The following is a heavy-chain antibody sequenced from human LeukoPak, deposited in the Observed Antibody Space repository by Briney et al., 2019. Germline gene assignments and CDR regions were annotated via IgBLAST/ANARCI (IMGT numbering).Heavy chain of an antibody. D-gene: IGHD3-9*01. CDR2: ISAYNGNT. V-gene: IGHV1-18*01. CDR1: GYTFTSYG. J-gene: IGHJ4*02. CDR3: AREGSGYYDILTGEEYYFDY. Sequence: GASVKVSCKASGYTFTSYGISWVQQAPGQGLEWMGWISAYNGNTNYAQKLQGRVTMTTDTSTSTAYMELSSLRSEDTAVYYCAREGSGYYDILTGEEYYFDYWGQGTLVTVSS.